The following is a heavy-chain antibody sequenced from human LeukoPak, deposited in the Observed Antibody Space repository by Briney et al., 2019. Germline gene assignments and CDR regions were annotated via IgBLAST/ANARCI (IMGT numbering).Heavy chain of an antibody. CDR3: ASPDASMVSAFDY. V-gene: IGHV1-69*05. Sequence: SVKVSCKASGGTFSNYAFSWVRQAPGQGLEWMGGIIPIFGTANYAENFQGRVTITTDEITSTAYMELRSLRSEDTAVYYCASPDASMVSAFDYWGQGTLVTVSS. CDR2: IIPIFGTA. D-gene: IGHD5-18*01. CDR1: GGTFSNYA. J-gene: IGHJ4*02.